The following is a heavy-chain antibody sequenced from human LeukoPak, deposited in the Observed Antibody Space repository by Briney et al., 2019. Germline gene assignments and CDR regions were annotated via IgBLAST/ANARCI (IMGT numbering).Heavy chain of an antibody. CDR1: GFTFSHYV. V-gene: IGHV3-64*01. D-gene: IGHD5-18*01. Sequence: GGSLRLSCAASGFTFSHYVMHWVRQAAGKGLEYVSSIGSNGGSIYYGNSVKGRFTISRDNSKKTLYLQMGSLRAEDMAVYYCARGDSYGDFDYWGQGTLVTVSS. CDR3: ARGDSYGDFDY. J-gene: IGHJ4*02. CDR2: IGSNGGSI.